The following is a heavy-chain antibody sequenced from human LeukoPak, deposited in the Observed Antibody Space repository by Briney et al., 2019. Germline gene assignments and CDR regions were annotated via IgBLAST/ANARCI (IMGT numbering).Heavy chain of an antibody. J-gene: IGHJ4*02. CDR2: ISSSGSTI. Sequence: GGSLRLSCAASGFTFSDYYMSWIRQAPGKGLEWVSYISSSGSTIYYADSVKGRFTISRDNAKNSLYLQMNSLRAEDTAVYYCASHSSWYTDGASDDWGQGTLVTVSS. CDR1: GFTFSDYY. D-gene: IGHD6-13*01. CDR3: ASHSSWYTDGASDD. V-gene: IGHV3-11*01.